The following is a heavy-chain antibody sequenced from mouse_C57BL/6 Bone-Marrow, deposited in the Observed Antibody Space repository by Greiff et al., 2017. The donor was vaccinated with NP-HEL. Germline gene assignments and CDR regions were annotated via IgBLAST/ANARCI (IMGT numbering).Heavy chain of an antibody. CDR3: ARRLITTVVAPFAMDY. J-gene: IGHJ4*01. CDR2: IYPGDGDT. V-gene: IGHV1-80*01. Sequence: VQRVESGAELVKPGASVKISCKASGYAFSSYWMNWVKQRPGKGLEWIGQIYPGDGDTNYNGKFKGKATLTADKSSSTAYMQLSSLTSEDSAVYFCARRLITTVVAPFAMDYWGQGTSVTVSS. CDR1: GYAFSSYW. D-gene: IGHD1-1*01.